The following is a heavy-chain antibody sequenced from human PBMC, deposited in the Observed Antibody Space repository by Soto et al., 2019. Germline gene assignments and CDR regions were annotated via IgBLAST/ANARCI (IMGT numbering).Heavy chain of an antibody. V-gene: IGHV1-69*04. CDR2: TIPLLNVA. D-gene: IGHD2-8*02. CDR3: ARDQDTYGLAVFNY. J-gene: IGHJ4*02. CDR1: GGTFSTST. Sequence: ASVKVSWKASGGTFSTSTFTWVRQAPGQGLEWMGRTIPLLNVADYAQDFQGRLTITADKSTSTTYMELTSLTSKDTAVYYCARDQDTYGLAVFNYWGQGTQVTVSS.